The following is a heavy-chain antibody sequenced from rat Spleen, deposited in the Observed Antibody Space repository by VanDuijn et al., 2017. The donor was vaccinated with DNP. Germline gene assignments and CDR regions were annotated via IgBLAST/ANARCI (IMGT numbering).Heavy chain of an antibody. CDR1: GYSITSNY. D-gene: IGHD1-1*01. CDR3: ARLRLEWEVRAMDA. Sequence: EVQLQESGPGLVKPSQSLSLTCSVTGYSITSNYWGLIRKFPGNKMEWIGHISNSGSTSYNPSLKSRISITREPSKNQFFLQLNSLTTDDTATYYCARLRLEWEVRAMDAWGQGTSVTVSS. CDR2: ISNSGST. V-gene: IGHV3-1*01. J-gene: IGHJ4*01.